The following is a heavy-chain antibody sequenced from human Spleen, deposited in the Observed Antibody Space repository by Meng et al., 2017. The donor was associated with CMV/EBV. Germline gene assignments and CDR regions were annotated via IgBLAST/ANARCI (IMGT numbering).Heavy chain of an antibody. CDR2: INPNSGGT. V-gene: IGHV1-2*02. D-gene: IGHD5-18*01. CDR1: GYTFTGYY. CDR3: ARQNTAMVGMKTYFDY. J-gene: IGHJ4*02. Sequence: ASVKVSCKASGYTFTGYYMHWVRQAPGQGLEWMGWINPNSGGTNYAQKFQGRVTMTRDTSISTAYMELSRLRSDDTAVYYCARQNTAMVGMKTYFDYWGQGTQVTVSS.